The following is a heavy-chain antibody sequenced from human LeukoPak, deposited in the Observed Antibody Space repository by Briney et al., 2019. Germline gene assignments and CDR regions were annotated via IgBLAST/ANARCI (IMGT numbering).Heavy chain of an antibody. CDR3: ARESDVYCSGGSCYSGGWFDP. V-gene: IGHV4-59*05. J-gene: IGHJ5*02. Sequence: SETLSLTCTVSGGSISNYYWSWIRQPPGKGLEWLWSIYYSGSTYYNPSLKSRFTISVDTSKNQFSLKLSSVTAADTAVYYCARESDVYCSGGSCYSGGWFDPWSQGTLVTVSS. CDR2: IYYSGST. D-gene: IGHD2-15*01. CDR1: GGSISNYY.